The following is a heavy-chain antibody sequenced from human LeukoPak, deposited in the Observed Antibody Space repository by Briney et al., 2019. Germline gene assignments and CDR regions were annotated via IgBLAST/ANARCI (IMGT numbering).Heavy chain of an antibody. Sequence: ASVTVSCTASGYTFTGYYMHWVRQAPGQGLEWMGWINPNSGGTNYAQKFQGRVTMTRDTSISTAYMELSRLRSDDTAVYYCAREFADGRGFDYWGQGTLVTVSS. V-gene: IGHV1-2*02. CDR1: GYTFTGYY. D-gene: IGHD3-10*01. CDR2: INPNSGGT. CDR3: AREFADGRGFDY. J-gene: IGHJ4*02.